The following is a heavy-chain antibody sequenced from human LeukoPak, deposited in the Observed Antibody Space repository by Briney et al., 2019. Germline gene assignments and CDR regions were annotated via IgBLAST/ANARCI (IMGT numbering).Heavy chain of an antibody. Sequence: PSETLSLTCTVSGGSISSGSYYWSWIRQPAGKGLEWIGRIYTSGSANYNPSLKSRVTISGDTSKNQFSLKPSSVTAADTAVYYCARVRDYGDYWFDPWGQGTLVTVSS. V-gene: IGHV4-61*02. D-gene: IGHD4-17*01. CDR3: ARVRDYGDYWFDP. CDR1: GGSISSGSYY. CDR2: IYTSGSA. J-gene: IGHJ5*02.